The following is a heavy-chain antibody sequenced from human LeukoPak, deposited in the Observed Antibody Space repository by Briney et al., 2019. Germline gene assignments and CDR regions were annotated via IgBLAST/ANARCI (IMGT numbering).Heavy chain of an antibody. V-gene: IGHV1-46*01. J-gene: IGHJ4*02. Sequence: EASVKVSCKASGYTFTSYYMHWVRQAPGQGLEWMGLINPTGGSTGYAQKFQGRVTMTEDTSTDTAYMELSSLRSEDTAVYYCATLPYYYDSSGYYTFDYWGQGTLVTVSS. D-gene: IGHD3-22*01. CDR3: ATLPYYYDSSGYYTFDY. CDR2: INPTGGST. CDR1: GYTFTSYY.